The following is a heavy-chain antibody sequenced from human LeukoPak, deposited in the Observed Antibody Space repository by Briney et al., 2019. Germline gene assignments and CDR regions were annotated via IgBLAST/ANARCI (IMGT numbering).Heavy chain of an antibody. D-gene: IGHD3-10*01. J-gene: IGHJ4*02. Sequence: GSSLRLSCAVSGFTYSSYHMHWVRQAPGKGLEWVAVISYDGSNKYYADSVKGRFTISRDNSKNTLYLQMDSLRAADTAVYYCARDHNYYGSGSYGRGLDYWGQGTLVTVSS. CDR1: GFTYSSYH. CDR3: ARDHNYYGSGSYGRGLDY. V-gene: IGHV3-30-3*01. CDR2: ISYDGSNK.